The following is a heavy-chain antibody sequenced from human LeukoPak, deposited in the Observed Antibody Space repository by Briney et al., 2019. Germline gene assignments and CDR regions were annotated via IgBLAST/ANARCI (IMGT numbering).Heavy chain of an antibody. CDR1: GFTVSSNY. Sequence: GGSLRLSCAASGFTVSSNYMSWVRQAPGKGLEWVSVIYSGGSTYYADSVKGRFTISRDNSKNTLYLQMNSLRAEDTAVYYCARVRVVVVPAALWDYYMDVWGKGTTVTVSS. J-gene: IGHJ6*03. V-gene: IGHV3-53*01. D-gene: IGHD2-2*01. CDR2: IYSGGST. CDR3: ARVRVVVVPAALWDYYMDV.